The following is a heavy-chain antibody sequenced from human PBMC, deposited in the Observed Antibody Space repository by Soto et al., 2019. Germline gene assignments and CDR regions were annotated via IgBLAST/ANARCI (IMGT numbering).Heavy chain of an antibody. Sequence: ASVKVSCKVSGYTLTESSMHWVRQAPGKGLEWMGGFDPEDGETIYAQKFQGRVTMTEDTSTDTAYMELSSLRSEDTAVYYCATDRGRITYYDFWSGPSMDVWGQGTTVTVS. CDR2: FDPEDGET. CDR1: GYTLTESS. J-gene: IGHJ6*02. D-gene: IGHD3-3*01. CDR3: ATDRGRITYYDFWSGPSMDV. V-gene: IGHV1-24*01.